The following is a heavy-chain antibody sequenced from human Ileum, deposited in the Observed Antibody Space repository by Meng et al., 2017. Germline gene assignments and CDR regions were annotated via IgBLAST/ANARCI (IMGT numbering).Heavy chain of an antibody. V-gene: IGHV3-23*01. J-gene: IGHJ4*02. Sequence: GESLKISCVASGFTFRAYTFSWVCQAPGKGLEWVSGVTQGGSTYYAKSVKGRFTVSRDNSRNTVYLQMNSLRVEDTAFYYCAKDRQDDGLWPFDNWGQGTLVTVSS. CDR1: GFTFRAYT. CDR2: VTQGGST. D-gene: IGHD4-17*01. CDR3: AKDRQDDGLWPFDN.